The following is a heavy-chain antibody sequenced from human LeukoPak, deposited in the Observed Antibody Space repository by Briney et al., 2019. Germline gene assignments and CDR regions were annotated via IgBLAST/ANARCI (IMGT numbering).Heavy chain of an antibody. V-gene: IGHV1-46*01. Sequence: ASVKVSCKASGYTFTNYYIRWVRQAPGQGLEWMGEINPIGADTSSAQKFQGRVTMTRDTSTSTVYMELSSLTSEDTAVYYCAKDRGPTYYYDSSGHGGDAFDIWGQGTMVTVSS. J-gene: IGHJ3*02. D-gene: IGHD3-22*01. CDR1: GYTFTNYY. CDR2: INPIGADT. CDR3: AKDRGPTYYYDSSGHGGDAFDI.